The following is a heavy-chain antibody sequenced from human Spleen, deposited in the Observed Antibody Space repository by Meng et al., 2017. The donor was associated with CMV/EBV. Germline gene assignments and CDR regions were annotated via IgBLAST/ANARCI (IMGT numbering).Heavy chain of an antibody. D-gene: IGHD2-8*01. CDR3: ARVYNWFDP. J-gene: IGHJ5*02. V-gene: IGHV1-18*01. CDR1: GYTFSSYG. CDR2: ISAYNVNT. Sequence: ASVKVSCKASGYTFSSYGISWVRQAPGQGLECMGWISAYNVNTKYAQKFQGRVTMTIETSTSTAYMELRSLRSDDTAVYYCARVYNWFDPWGQGTLVTVSS.